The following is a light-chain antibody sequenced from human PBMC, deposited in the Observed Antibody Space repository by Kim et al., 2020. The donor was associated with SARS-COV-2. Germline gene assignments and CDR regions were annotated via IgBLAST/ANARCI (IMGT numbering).Light chain of an antibody. CDR1: SSKIETNA. CDR3: EAWDGDRNGGV. V-gene: IGLV1-44*01. Sequence: GERGTMSCSGGSSKIETNAVNWCRQLPGTAPKLVIYSSNQRHSGVPDRFSGSKSGSSASLAISGVHTEDESDDVCEAWDGDRNGGVFGGGTQLTVL. J-gene: IGLJ3*02. CDR2: SSN.